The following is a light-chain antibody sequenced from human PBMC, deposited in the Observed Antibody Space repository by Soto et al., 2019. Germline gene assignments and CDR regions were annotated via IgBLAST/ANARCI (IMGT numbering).Light chain of an antibody. J-gene: IGLJ2*01. CDR1: SSDIGDYDY. CDR2: EVT. CDR3: SSYARRNNLL. Sequence: LTQPHSVSESPGQTVTISCTRSSDIGDYDYVSWYQQHPGKAPKLSIYEVTKRPSGVPDRFSGSKSGNSASLTVSGLQAEDEGDYFCSSYARRNNLLFGGGTKLTVL. V-gene: IGLV2-8*01.